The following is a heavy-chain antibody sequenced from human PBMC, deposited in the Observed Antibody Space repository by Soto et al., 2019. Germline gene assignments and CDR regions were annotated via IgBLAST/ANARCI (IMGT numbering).Heavy chain of an antibody. CDR3: AKDGGGEGYCSGTSCLPDY. CDR1: GFTFSSYA. V-gene: IGHV3-23*01. Sequence: EVQLLGSGGGLVQPGGSLRLSCAASGFTFSSYAMSWVRQAPGKGLEWVSAISGSGGSTYYADSVKGRFTISRDNSKNTLYLQMNSLRAEDTAVYYCAKDGGGEGYCSGTSCLPDYWGQGTLVTVSS. J-gene: IGHJ4*02. CDR2: ISGSGGST. D-gene: IGHD2-2*01.